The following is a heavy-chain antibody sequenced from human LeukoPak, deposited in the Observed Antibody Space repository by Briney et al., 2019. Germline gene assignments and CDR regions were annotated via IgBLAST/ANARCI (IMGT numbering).Heavy chain of an antibody. J-gene: IGHJ3*02. CDR2: IWYDGSSK. Sequence: PGRSLRLSCAASGFIFSAYGMHWVRQAPGKGLEWLAVIWYDGSSKYYAHSVKGRFTIYRYNSKDKLYMQMKNLRVEDTAVYFCERANRYTGNYLDAFDIWGQGTLVTVSS. D-gene: IGHD3-16*02. CDR3: ERANRYTGNYLDAFDI. V-gene: IGHV3-33*01. CDR1: GFIFSAYG.